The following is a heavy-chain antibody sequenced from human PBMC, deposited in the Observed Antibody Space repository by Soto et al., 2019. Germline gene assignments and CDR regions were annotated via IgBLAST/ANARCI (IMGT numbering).Heavy chain of an antibody. CDR2: TYYRSKWYN. V-gene: IGHV6-1*01. J-gene: IGHJ6*02. CDR1: GDSVSSNSAA. Sequence: SQTLSLTCAISGDSVSSNSAAWNWIRQSPSRGLEWLGRTYYRSKWYNDYAVSVKSRITINPDTSKNQFSLHLNSVTPEDTAVYYCARERALSVIATRGFYYYGMDVWGQGTTVTVYS. CDR3: ARERALSVIATRGFYYYGMDV. D-gene: IGHD6-6*01.